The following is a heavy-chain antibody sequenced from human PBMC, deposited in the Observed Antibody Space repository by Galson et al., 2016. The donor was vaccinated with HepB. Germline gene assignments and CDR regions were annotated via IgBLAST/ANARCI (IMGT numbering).Heavy chain of an antibody. J-gene: IGHJ4*02. CDR1: GGSIRTGDW. CDR3: ARTSTVAAGMLDS. V-gene: IGHV4-4*02. CDR2: ILHLGNA. Sequence: SETLSLTCAVSGGSIRTGDWWSWVRQSPVKGLEWIGEILHLGNANYNPSLKGRVSMSIDKTENQFSLTLNSVTAADTAVYFCARTSTVAAGMLDSWGQGILVTVSS. D-gene: IGHD6-13*01.